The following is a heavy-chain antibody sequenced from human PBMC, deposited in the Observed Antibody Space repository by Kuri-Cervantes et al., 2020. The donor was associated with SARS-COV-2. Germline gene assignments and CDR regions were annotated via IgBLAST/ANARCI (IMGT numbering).Heavy chain of an antibody. D-gene: IGHD4-17*01. V-gene: IGHV1-18*01. Sequence: ASVKVSCKASGYTFTSYGISWVRQAPGQGLEWMGWISAYNGNTNYAQKLQGRVTMTTDTSTSTAYMELRSLRSEDTAVYYCAAADYGDSRGKSSFDYWGQGTLVTVSS. CDR1: GYTFTSYG. CDR2: ISAYNGNT. J-gene: IGHJ4*02. CDR3: AAADYGDSRGKSSFDY.